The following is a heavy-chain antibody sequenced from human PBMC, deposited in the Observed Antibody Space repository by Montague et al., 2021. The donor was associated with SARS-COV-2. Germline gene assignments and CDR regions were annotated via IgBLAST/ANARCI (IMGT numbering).Heavy chain of an antibody. Sequence: SETLSLTCTVSGDSISSSCYYWGWIRQPPGKGLEWIATNYYSGNXYYXLCLKSRVTISVDTSKSQFSLKLNAVTAADTAVYYCARLSLPATGSLNGFYFGCWGQGALVTGSS. D-gene: IGHD6-13*01. CDR3: ARLSLPATGSLNGFYFGC. CDR1: GDSISSSCYY. J-gene: IGHJ4*02. V-gene: IGHV4-39*01. CDR2: NYYSGNX.